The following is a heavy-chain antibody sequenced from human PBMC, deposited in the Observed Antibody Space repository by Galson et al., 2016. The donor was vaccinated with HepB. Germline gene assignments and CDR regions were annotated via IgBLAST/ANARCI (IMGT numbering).Heavy chain of an antibody. V-gene: IGHV3-23*01. J-gene: IGHJ4*02. Sequence: SLRLSCAASGFTFDSYWMSWVRQAPGKGLEWVSAISGSGGSTYYADSVKGRFTISRDNSKNTLYLQMNSLRAEDTAVYYCAKARPITMIVVLGEADFDYWGQGTLVTVSS. CDR1: GFTFDSYW. CDR2: ISGSGGST. D-gene: IGHD3-22*01. CDR3: AKARPITMIVVLGEADFDY.